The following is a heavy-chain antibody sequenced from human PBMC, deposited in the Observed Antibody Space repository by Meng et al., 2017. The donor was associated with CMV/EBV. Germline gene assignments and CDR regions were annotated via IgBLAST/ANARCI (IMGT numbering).Heavy chain of an antibody. J-gene: IGHJ4*02. D-gene: IGHD3-3*01. CDR1: GGSISSGDYY. CDR2: IYYSGST. CDR3: ARDNRRGGVDY. V-gene: IGHV4-30-4*08. Sequence: HVQLQEQGPGTVKPYQSLSLTCTVSGGSISSGDYYWSWIRQPPGKGLEWIGYIYYSGSTYYNPSLKSRVTISVDTSKNQFSLKLSSVTAADTAVYYCARDNRRGGVDYWGQGTLVTVSS.